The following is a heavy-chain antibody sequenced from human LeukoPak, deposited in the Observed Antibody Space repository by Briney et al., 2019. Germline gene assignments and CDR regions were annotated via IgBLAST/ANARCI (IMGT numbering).Heavy chain of an antibody. D-gene: IGHD3-22*01. CDR2: ISAYNGNT. V-gene: IGHV1-18*01. CDR1: GYTFTSYG. CDR3: ARDTYYYDSSGYYGGY. J-gene: IGHJ4*02. Sequence: ASVKVSCKASGYTFTSYGISWVRLAPGQGLEWMGWISAYNGNTNYAQKLQGRVTMTTDTSTSTAYMELRSLRSDDTAVYYCARDTYYYDSSGYYGGYWGQGTLVTVSS.